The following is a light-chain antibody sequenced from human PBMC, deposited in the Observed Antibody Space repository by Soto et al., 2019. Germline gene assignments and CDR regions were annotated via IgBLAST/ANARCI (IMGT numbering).Light chain of an antibody. CDR3: QNYNQYSRT. CDR1: QSISSW. J-gene: IGKJ1*01. Sequence: DIQMTQSPSTLSASVGDRVTITCRASQSISSWLAWYQQKPGKAPKLLIYDASSLESGVPSGFSGSGSGTEFTLTISSLQPDDSATYYCQNYNQYSRTFGQGTKVDIK. CDR2: DAS. V-gene: IGKV1-5*01.